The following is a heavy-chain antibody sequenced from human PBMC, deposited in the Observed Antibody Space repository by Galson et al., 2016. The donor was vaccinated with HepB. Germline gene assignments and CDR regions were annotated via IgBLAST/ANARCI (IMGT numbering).Heavy chain of an antibody. CDR3: ARGRGGLMGY. CDR2: IKQDGSEQ. D-gene: IGHD2-15*01. CDR1: GLTFSNNW. Sequence: SLRLSCAASGLTFSNNWMSWVRQVPGKGLEWVANIKQDGSEQYYVDSVKGRFTISRDNARNSLYLQMHSLRVEDTAVYYCARGRGGLMGYWGQGTLVTVSS. J-gene: IGHJ4*02. V-gene: IGHV3-7*02.